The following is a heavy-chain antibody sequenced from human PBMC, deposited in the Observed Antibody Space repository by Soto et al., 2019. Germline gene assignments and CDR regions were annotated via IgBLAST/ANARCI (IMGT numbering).Heavy chain of an antibody. J-gene: IGHJ6*03. Sequence: GESLKISGAGSGCTLSSYVMHWVRQAPGKGLEYVSAISSNGGSTYYANSVKGRFTTSRDNSKNTVYLQMGSLRAEDMAVYYCARGAYDFYYYYMDVWGKGTTVTVSS. CDR3: ARGAYDFYYYYMDV. D-gene: IGHD5-12*01. CDR2: ISSNGGST. V-gene: IGHV3-64*01. CDR1: GCTLSSYV.